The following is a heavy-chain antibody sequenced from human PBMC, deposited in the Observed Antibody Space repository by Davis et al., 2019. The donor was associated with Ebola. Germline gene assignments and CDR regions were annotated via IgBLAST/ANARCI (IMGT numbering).Heavy chain of an antibody. V-gene: IGHV4-34*01. J-gene: IGHJ4*02. D-gene: IGHD3-22*01. CDR1: GGSVSGYY. Sequence: SETLSLTCAVYGGSVSGYYWSWIRQPPGKGLEWIGEINHGGSSKYNPSLKSRVTISVDTSKNQFSLKLSSVTAADTAVYYCARGLTYYYDSSGYYWGQGTLVTVSS. CDR2: INHGGSS. CDR3: ARGLTYYYDSSGYY.